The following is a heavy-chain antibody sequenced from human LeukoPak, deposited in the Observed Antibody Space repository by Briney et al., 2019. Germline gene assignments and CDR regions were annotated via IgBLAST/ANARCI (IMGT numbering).Heavy chain of an antibody. D-gene: IGHD6-19*01. Sequence: PSETLSLTCTVSGGSISSYYWSWIRQPPGKGLEWIGYIYYSGSTNYNPSLKSRVTISVDTSKNQFSLKLSSVTAADTAVYYCARDRSSGWQGAFDTWGQGTKVTVSS. CDR3: ARDRSSGWQGAFDT. V-gene: IGHV4-59*01. J-gene: IGHJ3*02. CDR2: IYYSGST. CDR1: GGSISSYY.